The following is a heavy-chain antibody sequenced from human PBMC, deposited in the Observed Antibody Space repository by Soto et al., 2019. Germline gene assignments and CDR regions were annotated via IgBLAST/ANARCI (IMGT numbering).Heavy chain of an antibody. D-gene: IGHD6-19*01. J-gene: IGHJ6*02. CDR3: AGDEIAVANRVGMDV. V-gene: IGHV1-69*06. Sequence: QVQLVQSGAEVKKPGSSVKVSCKASGGAFRSYTISWVRQAPGQGLEWMGGITPIFGAANYAQKFEGRVTISADKSTTTAYMELSNLTSEDTAVYYWAGDEIAVANRVGMDVWGQGTTVIVSS. CDR2: ITPIFGAA. CDR1: GGAFRSYT.